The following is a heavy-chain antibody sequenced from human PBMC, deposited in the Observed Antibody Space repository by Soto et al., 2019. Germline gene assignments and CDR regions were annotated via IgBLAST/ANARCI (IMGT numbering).Heavy chain of an antibody. CDR3: VGEQDVHTPRVHGNY. J-gene: IGHJ4*02. D-gene: IGHD5-18*01. CDR2: ISSSKTT. CDR1: GITFSSYS. V-gene: IGHV3-48*02. Sequence: EVQLVESGGGLVQPGESLRLSCTASGITFSSYSMNWVRQAPGKGLEWLSYISSSKTTYADSVKGRFTISRDNAKNSVYLQMNRRRDEDTAVYYCVGEQDVHTPRVHGNYWGRGTRVTVSS.